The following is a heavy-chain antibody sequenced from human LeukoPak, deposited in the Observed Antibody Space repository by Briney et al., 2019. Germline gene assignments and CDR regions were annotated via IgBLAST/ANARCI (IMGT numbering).Heavy chain of an antibody. CDR1: DFNFITYA. CDR3: ARGYSNYGYVFDI. V-gene: IGHV3-23*01. D-gene: IGHD4-11*01. Sequence: GGSLRLSCAASDFNFITYAMSWVRQAPGKGLEWVSIISGGGDVTHYADSVKGRFTISRDNAKNSLYLQMNTLRAEDTAVYYCARGYSNYGYVFDIWGQGTMVTVSS. J-gene: IGHJ3*02. CDR2: ISGGGDVT.